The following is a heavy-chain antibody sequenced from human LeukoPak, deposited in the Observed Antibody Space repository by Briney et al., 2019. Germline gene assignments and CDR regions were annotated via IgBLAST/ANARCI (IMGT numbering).Heavy chain of an antibody. J-gene: IGHJ4*02. D-gene: IGHD5-24*01. V-gene: IGHV5-51*01. Sequence: PGESLKISCKGSEYSFTNYWIAWVRQMPGKGLEWMGIVYPGDSDTRYSPSFQGQVTISADKSSSTAYLQWSSLKASDTAMYYCARHDRDGNRGLHDWGQGTLVTVSS. CDR3: ARHDRDGNRGLHD. CDR2: VYPGDSDT. CDR1: EYSFTNYW.